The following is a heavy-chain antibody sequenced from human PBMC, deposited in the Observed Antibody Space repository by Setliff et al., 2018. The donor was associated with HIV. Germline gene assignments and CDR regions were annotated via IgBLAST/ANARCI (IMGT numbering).Heavy chain of an antibody. V-gene: IGHV1-2*02. CDR3: ARGGLVTGAFDI. CDR1: GYTFIGDY. CDR2: INPNSGGT. J-gene: IGHJ3*02. D-gene: IGHD5-18*01. Sequence: WASVKVSCKASGYTFIGDYMHWVRQAPGQGLEWMGWINPNSGGTNFAQKFQGRVTMTRDTSISTAYMELSRLRSDDTAVYYCARGGLVTGAFDIWGQGTMVTVSS.